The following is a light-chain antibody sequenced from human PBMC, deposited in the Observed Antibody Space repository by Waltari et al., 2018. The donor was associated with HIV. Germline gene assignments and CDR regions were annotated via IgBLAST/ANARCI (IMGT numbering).Light chain of an antibody. Sequence: QSVLTQPPSVSGAPGQRVTISCTGNNSNIGAGYDVHWYQQLPGTAPKFFISEYIGRPSGVPDRVSVSRSGTSASLAITGLQAEDEADYYCQSYDKSLSGSVFGGGTKLTVL. CDR3: QSYDKSLSGSV. CDR1: NSNIGAGYD. V-gene: IGLV1-40*01. J-gene: IGLJ2*01. CDR2: EYI.